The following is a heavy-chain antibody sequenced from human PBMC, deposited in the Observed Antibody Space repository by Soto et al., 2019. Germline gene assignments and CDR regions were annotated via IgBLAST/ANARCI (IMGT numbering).Heavy chain of an antibody. CDR3: ARQSPYCSSTSCLPWFDP. D-gene: IGHD2-2*01. CDR1: GYSFTSYW. J-gene: IGHJ5*02. CDR2: IYPGDSDT. V-gene: IGHV5-51*01. Sequence: ESLKISCKGSGYSFTSYWIGWVRQMPGKGLEWMGIIYPGDSDTRYSPSFQGQVTISADKSISTAYLQWSSLKASDTAMYYCARQSPYCSSTSCLPWFDPWGQGTLVTVSS.